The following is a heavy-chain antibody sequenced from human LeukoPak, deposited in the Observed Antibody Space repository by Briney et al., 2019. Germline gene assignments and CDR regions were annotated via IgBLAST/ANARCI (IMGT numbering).Heavy chain of an antibody. CDR3: ARVEQQLGSSSSLFDY. Sequence: ASVKVSCKASGYTFTGYYMHWVRQAPGQGLEWMGWINPSSGGTNYAQKFQGRVTMTRDTSISTAYMELSRLRSDDTAVYYCARVEQQLGSSSSLFDYWGQGTLVTVSS. V-gene: IGHV1-2*02. D-gene: IGHD6-13*01. CDR1: GYTFTGYY. CDR2: INPSSGGT. J-gene: IGHJ4*02.